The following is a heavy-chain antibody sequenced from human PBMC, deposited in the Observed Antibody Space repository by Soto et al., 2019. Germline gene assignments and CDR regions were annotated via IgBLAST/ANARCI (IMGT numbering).Heavy chain of an antibody. CDR1: GFTFSTYS. J-gene: IGHJ4*02. V-gene: IGHV3-48*01. CDR3: AKEAAGGIAMLPSYFAY. D-gene: IGHD6-13*01. Sequence: GGSLRLSCAASGFTFSTYSMNWVRQAPGKGLEWVSYISPSSDAIYYADSVKGRFTISRDISKSTLSLHMNSLGADDTAIYYCAKEAAGGIAMLPSYFAYWGQGTLVTVSS. CDR2: ISPSSDAI.